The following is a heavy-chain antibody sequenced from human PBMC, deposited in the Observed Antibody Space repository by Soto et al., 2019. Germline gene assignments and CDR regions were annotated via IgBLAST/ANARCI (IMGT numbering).Heavy chain of an antibody. CDR3: ARMASSGSLNWFDH. V-gene: IGHV1-8*01. CDR2: MNPGSGNT. J-gene: IGHJ5*02. D-gene: IGHD3-10*01. CDR1: GYTFANYE. Sequence: XSGKGCFKDSGYTFANYEINWVRQATGQGLEWMGWMNPGSGNTGYAHKFQGRVTMTRNIPISTAYMELSRLGSDDTAIYYCARMASSGSLNWFDHWGQGTLVTVSS.